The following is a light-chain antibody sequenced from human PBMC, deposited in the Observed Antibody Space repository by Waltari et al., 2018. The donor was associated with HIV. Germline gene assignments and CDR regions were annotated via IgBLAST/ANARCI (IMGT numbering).Light chain of an antibody. CDR2: KVS. Sequence: DVVMTQAPLSLPATLGQPSSISCRSSEDLVDSDGNPYLNWFLLGPGQSPRRLISKVSIRDSGVPDRFRGSGSGTDFTLKINSVEAEDVGVYYCMQDTHWPFTVGPGTRLDI. CDR3: MQDTHWPFT. V-gene: IGKV2-30*01. CDR1: EDLVDSDGNPY. J-gene: IGKJ3*01.